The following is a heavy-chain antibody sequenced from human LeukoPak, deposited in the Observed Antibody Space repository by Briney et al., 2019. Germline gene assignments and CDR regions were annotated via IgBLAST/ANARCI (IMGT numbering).Heavy chain of an antibody. CDR2: IYYTGNS. CDR3: SWEHYSTSDY. J-gene: IGHJ4*02. D-gene: IGHD1/OR15-1a*01. Sequence: SETLSLTCTVSGGSISSSSHHWAWIRQPPGKGLEWIASIYYTGNSYYNPSLRSRLTISVDSSKDQFSLRLSSVTAADTAVYYCSWEHYSTSDYWGQGILVTVSS. V-gene: IGHV4-39*01. CDR1: GGSISSSSHH.